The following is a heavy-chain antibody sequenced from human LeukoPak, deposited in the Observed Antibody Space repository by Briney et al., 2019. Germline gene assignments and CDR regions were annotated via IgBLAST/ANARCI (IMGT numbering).Heavy chain of an antibody. CDR2: INHSGST. Sequence: SETLSLTCAVYGGSFSGYYWSWIRQPPGKGLEWIGEINHSGSTNYNPSLKSRVTISVDTSKNQFSLKLSSVTAADTAVYYCARVPPARPFDLWGRGTLVTVSS. CDR3: ARVPPARPFDL. J-gene: IGHJ2*01. CDR1: GGSFSGYY. V-gene: IGHV4-34*01. D-gene: IGHD6-6*01.